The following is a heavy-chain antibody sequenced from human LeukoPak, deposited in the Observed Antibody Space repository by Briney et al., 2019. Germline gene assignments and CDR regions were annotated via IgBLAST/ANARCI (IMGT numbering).Heavy chain of an antibody. CDR2: IKQDGSEK. CDR1: GFTFSSYW. J-gene: IGHJ4*02. CDR3: ASLRGRSIAVAGTDY. V-gene: IGHV3-7*02. D-gene: IGHD6-19*01. Sequence: GWSLRLSCAASGFTFSSYWMSWVRQAPGKGLEWVANIKQDGSEKYYVDSVKGRFTISRDNAKNSLYLQMNSLRAEDTAVYYCASLRGRSIAVAGTDYWGQGTLVTVSS.